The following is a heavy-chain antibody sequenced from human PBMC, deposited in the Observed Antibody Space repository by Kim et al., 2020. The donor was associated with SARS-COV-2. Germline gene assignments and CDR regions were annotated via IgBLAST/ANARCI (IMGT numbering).Heavy chain of an antibody. J-gene: IGHJ4*02. V-gene: IGHV3-23*03. CDR3: AKDELAAAGMLDY. Sequence: ADDVEGRVTTARDNSKNQLYLQMNSLRAEDTDVYYCAKDELAAAGMLDYWGQGTLVTVSS. D-gene: IGHD6-13*01.